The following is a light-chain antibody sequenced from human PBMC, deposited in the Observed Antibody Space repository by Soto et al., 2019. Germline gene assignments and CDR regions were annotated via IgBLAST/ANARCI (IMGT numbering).Light chain of an antibody. J-gene: IGKJ1*01. CDR1: QSVSSN. Sequence: EIVMTQSPATLSVSPGERATLSCRASQSVSSNIAWYQQKPGQAPRLLIFGASTRATGIPARFSGSGSGTDFTLIISSLQSEDFAVYYCQQYNNWPWTFGQGTKVEIK. V-gene: IGKV3-15*01. CDR3: QQYNNWPWT. CDR2: GAS.